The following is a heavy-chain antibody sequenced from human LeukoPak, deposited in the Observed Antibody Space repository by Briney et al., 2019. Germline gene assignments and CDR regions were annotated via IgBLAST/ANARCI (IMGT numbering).Heavy chain of an antibody. CDR2: ICGSGGCT. V-gene: IGHV3-23*01. J-gene: IGHJ6*02. Sequence: GWSLRLSCEAAGLTFNTYGIYWVRQAPGKGLEWVSGICGSGGCTYYADSVKGRFTISRDNSKNTVYLQMNSLTADDTAVYYCAKGGGLWFGELSVYYYYGMDVWGQGTTVTVSS. D-gene: IGHD3-10*01. CDR3: AKGGGLWFGELSVYYYYGMDV. CDR1: GLTFNTYG.